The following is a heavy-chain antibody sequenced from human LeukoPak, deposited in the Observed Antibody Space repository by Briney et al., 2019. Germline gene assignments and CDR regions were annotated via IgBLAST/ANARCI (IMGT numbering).Heavy chain of an antibody. J-gene: IGHJ4*02. Sequence: ASVEVSCKASGYTFTGYYMHWVRQAPGQGLEWMGWINPNSGGTNYAQKFQGRVTMTRDTSISTAYMELSRLRSDDTAVYYCARVTIQLWLAFDYWGQGTLVTVSS. CDR3: ARVTIQLWLAFDY. CDR1: GYTFTGYY. V-gene: IGHV1-2*02. CDR2: INPNSGGT. D-gene: IGHD5-18*01.